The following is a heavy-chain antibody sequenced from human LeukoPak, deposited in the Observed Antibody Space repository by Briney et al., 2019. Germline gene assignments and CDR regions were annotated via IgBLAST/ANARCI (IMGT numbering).Heavy chain of an antibody. Sequence: ASVKVSCKASGGTFSSYAISWMRQAPGQGLEWMGRIIPILGIANYAQKFQGRVTITADKSTSTAYMELSSLRSEDTAVYYCARGEVYGVLLWLGDPGTLVTVSS. CDR1: GGTFSSYA. V-gene: IGHV1-69*04. D-gene: IGHD3-10*01. J-gene: IGHJ4*02. CDR2: IIPILGIA. CDR3: ARGEVYGVLLWL.